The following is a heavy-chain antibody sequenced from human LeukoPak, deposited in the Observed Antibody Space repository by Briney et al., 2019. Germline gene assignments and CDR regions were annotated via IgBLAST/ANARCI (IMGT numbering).Heavy chain of an antibody. CDR1: GFTFSDYY. V-gene: IGHV3-11*04. CDR3: ARDRYCSSTSCYDY. D-gene: IGHD2-2*01. J-gene: IGHJ4*02. CDR2: ISSSGSTI. Sequence: GGSLRLSCAASGFTFSDYYMSWIRQAPGKGLEWVSYISSSGSTIYYADSVKGRFTISRDNAKNSLYLQMNSLRAEDTAVYYCARDRYCSSTSCYDYWGQGTLVTVSS.